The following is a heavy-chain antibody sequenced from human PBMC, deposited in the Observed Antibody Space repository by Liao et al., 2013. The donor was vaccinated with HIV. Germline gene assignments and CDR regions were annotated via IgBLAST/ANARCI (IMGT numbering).Heavy chain of an antibody. CDR1: GGSISTRSNY. CDR2: IYYSGNT. Sequence: QVQLQESGPGLVKPSETLSLTCNVSGGSISTRSNYWGWIRQPPGKGLEWIGSIYYSGNTFYNPSLKSRVTISVDTSTNQFSLRLSSVTAADTAVYYCARDQSSSTSWSPSYYYYYMDGLGRKGPTVTVSS. V-gene: IGHV4-39*07. J-gene: IGHJ6*03. D-gene: IGHD6-6*01. CDR3: ARDQSSSTSWSPSYYYYYMDG.